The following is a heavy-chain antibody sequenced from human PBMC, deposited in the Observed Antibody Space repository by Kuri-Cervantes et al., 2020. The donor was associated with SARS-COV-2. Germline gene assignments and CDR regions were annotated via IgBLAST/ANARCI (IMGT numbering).Heavy chain of an antibody. CDR2: MNPNSGNT. CDR1: GYTFTSYD. CDR3: ATGLLISIGGYFQH. Sequence: ASVKVSCKASGYTFTSYDINWVRQATGQGLEWMGWMNPNSGNTGYAQKFQGRVTMTRNTSISTAYMELSSLRSEDTAVYYCATGLLISIGGYFQHWGQGTLVTVSS. V-gene: IGHV1-8*01. J-gene: IGHJ1*01. D-gene: IGHD3-3*02.